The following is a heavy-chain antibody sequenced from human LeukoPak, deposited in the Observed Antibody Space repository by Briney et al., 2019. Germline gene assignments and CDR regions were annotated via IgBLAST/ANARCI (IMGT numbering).Heavy chain of an antibody. CDR1: GFTFSSYA. V-gene: IGHV3-23*01. D-gene: IGHD3-3*01. CDR2: ISGSGGST. CDR3: AREADGVTTSGVLKVWPYYNFYMDV. Sequence: GGSLRLSCAASGFTFSSYAMSWVRQAPGKGLEWVSAISGSGGSTYYADSVKGRFTISRDNSKNTLYLQMNSLRPEDSAVYYCAREADGVTTSGVLKVWPYYNFYMDVWAKGTTVTVSS. J-gene: IGHJ6*03.